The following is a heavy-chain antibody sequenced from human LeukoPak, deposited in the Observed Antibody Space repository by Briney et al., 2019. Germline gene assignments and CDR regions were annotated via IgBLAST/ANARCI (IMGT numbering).Heavy chain of an antibody. CDR2: ISGSGGST. J-gene: IGHJ3*02. Sequence: PGGSLRLSCAASGFTFSSYAMSWVRQAPGKGLEWVSAISGSGGSTYYADSVKGRFTISRDNAENSLYLQMNSLRAEDTAVYYCARGRPYYGSGSYYYPLDIWGQGTMVTVSS. CDR1: GFTFSSYA. D-gene: IGHD3-10*01. V-gene: IGHV3-23*01. CDR3: ARGRPYYGSGSYYYPLDI.